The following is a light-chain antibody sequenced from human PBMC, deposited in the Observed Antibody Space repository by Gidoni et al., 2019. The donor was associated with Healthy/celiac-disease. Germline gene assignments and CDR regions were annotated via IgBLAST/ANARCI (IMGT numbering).Light chain of an antibody. CDR2: DAS. V-gene: IGKV3-11*01. CDR3: QQRSNWPLT. Sequence: FLTQSPATLSLSPGERATLSCRATQSVSSYLAWYQQKPGQAHRLLIYDASNRATGIPARFSGSGSGTDFTLTISSLEPEDFAVYYCQQRSNWPLTFGGGTKVEIK. CDR1: QSVSSY. J-gene: IGKJ4*01.